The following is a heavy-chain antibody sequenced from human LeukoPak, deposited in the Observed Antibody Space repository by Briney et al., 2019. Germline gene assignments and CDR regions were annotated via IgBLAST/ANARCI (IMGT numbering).Heavy chain of an antibody. V-gene: IGHV1-3*01. Sequence: GASVKVSCKASGYTFTSYAMYWVRQAPGQRLEWMGWINAGNGNTKYSQKFQGRVTITRDTSASTAYMELSSLRSEDTAVYYCARDREIAVAGLFDYWGQGTLVTVSS. CDR1: GYTFTSYA. CDR3: ARDREIAVAGLFDY. CDR2: INAGNGNT. D-gene: IGHD6-19*01. J-gene: IGHJ4*02.